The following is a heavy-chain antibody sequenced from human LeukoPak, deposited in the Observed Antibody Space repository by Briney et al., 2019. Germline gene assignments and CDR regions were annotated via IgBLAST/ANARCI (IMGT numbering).Heavy chain of an antibody. CDR3: AKDGSIAARYYFDY. CDR1: GFTFSSYG. J-gene: IGHJ4*02. D-gene: IGHD6-6*01. Sequence: GGSLRLSCAASGFTFSSYGMHWVRQAPGKGLEWVAFIRYDGSNKYYADSVKGRFTISRDNSKNTLYLQMNSLRAEDTAVYYCAKDGSIAARYYFDYWGQGTLVTVSS. V-gene: IGHV3-30*02. CDR2: IRYDGSNK.